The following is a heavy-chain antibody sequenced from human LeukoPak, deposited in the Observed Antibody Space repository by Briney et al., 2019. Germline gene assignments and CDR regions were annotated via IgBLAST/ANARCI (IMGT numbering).Heavy chain of an antibody. CDR3: ARQRGCSSTSCYRFDY. CDR1: GGSISTYY. D-gene: IGHD2-2*01. CDR2: IHTSGNT. Sequence: PSETLSLTCTVSGGSISTYYWSWLRQPAGKGLEWIGRIHTSGNTDYNPSLKSRVTMSVDTSKNQFSLKLSSVTAADTAVYYCARQRGCSSTSCYRFDYWGQGTLVTVSS. V-gene: IGHV4-4*07. J-gene: IGHJ4*02.